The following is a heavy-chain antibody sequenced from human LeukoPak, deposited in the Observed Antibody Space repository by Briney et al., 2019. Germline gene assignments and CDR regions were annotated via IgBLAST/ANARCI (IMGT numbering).Heavy chain of an antibody. V-gene: IGHV3-48*02. CDR3: AKDLEISAMIVVGSSDY. Sequence: GGSLRLSCAASGCTFSTSGMNWVRQAPGKGLQWVAYISSRSESKYYAASVKGRFTISRDNARNSLYLQMNSLRDDDTAVYYCAKDLEISAMIVVGSSDYWGQGTLVTVSS. D-gene: IGHD3-22*01. CDR2: ISSRSESK. CDR1: GCTFSTSG. J-gene: IGHJ4*02.